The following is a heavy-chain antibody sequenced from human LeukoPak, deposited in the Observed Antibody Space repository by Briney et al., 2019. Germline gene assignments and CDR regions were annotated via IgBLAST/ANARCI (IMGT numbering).Heavy chain of an antibody. J-gene: IGHJ4*02. D-gene: IGHD4-23*01. V-gene: IGHV3-23*01. CDR1: GFTFSSYA. Sequence: PGGSLRLSCAASGFTFSSYAMSWVRQAPGKGLEWVSALRGSGGSTYYADSVKGRFTISRDNSKNTLYLQMNSLRAEDTAVYYCAKGRAGDYGGKPRQGCWGQGTLVTVSS. CDR2: LRGSGGST. CDR3: AKGRAGDYGGKPRQGC.